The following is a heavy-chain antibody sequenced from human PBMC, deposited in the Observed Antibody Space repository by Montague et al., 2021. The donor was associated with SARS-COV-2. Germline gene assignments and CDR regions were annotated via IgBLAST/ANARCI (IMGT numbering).Heavy chain of an antibody. CDR1: GPXTTSSNW. J-gene: IGHJ4*02. CDR2: IHLRGRT. D-gene: IGHD3/OR15-3a*01. Sequence: TLSHTCAVSGPXTTSSNWWSWVRQPPGKRMEWTGGIHLRGRTHYNPSLTSRVTMSVDRSKNHFSLRLSSVTAADTAMYYGAGGGYGGWTGYYFGDWGQGTLVTVSA. CDR3: AGGGYGGWTGYYFGD. V-gene: IGHV4-4*02.